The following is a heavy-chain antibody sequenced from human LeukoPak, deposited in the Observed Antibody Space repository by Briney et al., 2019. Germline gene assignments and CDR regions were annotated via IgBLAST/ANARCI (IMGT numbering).Heavy chain of an antibody. J-gene: IGHJ4*02. CDR3: ARDNWALPDY. CDR2: INSVGSST. CDR1: GFTFSSYW. Sequence: PGGSLRLSCAASGFTFSSYWMHWVRHAPGKGLVWVSRINSVGSSTSYADSVKCRFTISRDNAKNTLYRQRDSLRAEDTAVYYCARDNWALPDYWGQGTLVTVSS. D-gene: IGHD3-16*01. V-gene: IGHV3-74*01.